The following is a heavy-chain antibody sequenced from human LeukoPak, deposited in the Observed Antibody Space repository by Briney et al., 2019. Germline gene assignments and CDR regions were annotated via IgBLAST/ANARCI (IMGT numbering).Heavy chain of an antibody. V-gene: IGHV3-21*04. D-gene: IGHD3-22*01. CDR3: ARMIVVVSTAPDY. CDR1: GFTFKSYN. J-gene: IGHJ4*02. Sequence: GGSLRLSCAASGFTFKSYNMNWVRQAPGKGLEWVSSISSSSRYIHYADSVKGRFTISRDNAKNSLYLQMNSLRAEDTALYYCARMIVVVSTAPDYWGQGTLVTVSS. CDR2: ISSSSRYI.